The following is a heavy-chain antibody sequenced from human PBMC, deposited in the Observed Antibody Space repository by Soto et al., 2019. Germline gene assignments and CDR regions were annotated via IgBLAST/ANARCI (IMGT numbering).Heavy chain of an antibody. V-gene: IGHV1-58*01. CDR2: IVVGSGNT. D-gene: IGHD3-3*02. CDR3: AAGVPPTAFSAFEI. CDR1: GFTFTSSA. J-gene: IGHJ3*02. Sequence: SVKVSCKASGFTFTSSAVQWVRQARGQRLEWIGWIVVGSGNTNYAQKFQERVTITRDMSTSTAYMELSSLRSEDTAVYYCAAGVPPTAFSAFEIWGQVTMATVSS.